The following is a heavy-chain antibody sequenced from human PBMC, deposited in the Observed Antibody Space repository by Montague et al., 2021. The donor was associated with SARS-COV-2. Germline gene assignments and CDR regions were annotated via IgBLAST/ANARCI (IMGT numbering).Heavy chain of an antibody. V-gene: IGHV6-1*01. Sequence: CAISGDSVSSYSAAWNWIRQSPSIGLEWLGRTYYRSKWYNDYALSVKSRITINPDTSKNNFSLQLNSVTPEDTAIYYCARGVYYDGSGYYSFDYWGQGTLVTVSS. J-gene: IGHJ4*02. CDR2: TYYRSKWYN. CDR1: GDSVSSYSAA. D-gene: IGHD3-22*01. CDR3: ARGVYYDGSGYYSFDY.